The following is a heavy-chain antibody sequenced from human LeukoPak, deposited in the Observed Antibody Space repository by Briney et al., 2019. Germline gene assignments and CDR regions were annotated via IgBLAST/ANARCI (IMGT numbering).Heavy chain of an antibody. D-gene: IGHD3-22*01. CDR3: ARFVLKGYYDSSGYYIGSGYYFDY. CDR2: SYSSGST. CDR1: GGSININIYN. Sequence: SEPLSLTCTVSGGSININIYNWGWIRKPPGTGLEGIGSSYSSGSTYYNPSLKSRVTISVDTSKNQFSLKLSSVTAADTAVYYCARFVLKGYYDSSGYYIGSGYYFDYWGQGTLVTVSS. V-gene: IGHV4-39*07. J-gene: IGHJ4*02.